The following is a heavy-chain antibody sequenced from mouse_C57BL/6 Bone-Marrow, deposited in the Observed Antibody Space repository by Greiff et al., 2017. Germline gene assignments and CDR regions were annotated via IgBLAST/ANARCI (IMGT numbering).Heavy chain of an antibody. V-gene: IGHV1-66*01. D-gene: IGHD2-2*01. CDR3: ATEDMVTTRRGFAY. J-gene: IGHJ3*01. Sequence: QVQLQQSGPELVKPGASVKISCKASGYSFTSYYLHWVKQRPGQGLAWIGWIYPGSGNTKYNEKFKGKATLTADTSSSTAYMQLSSLTSEDSAVYYCATEDMVTTRRGFAYWGQGTLVTVSA. CDR1: GYSFTSYY. CDR2: IYPGSGNT.